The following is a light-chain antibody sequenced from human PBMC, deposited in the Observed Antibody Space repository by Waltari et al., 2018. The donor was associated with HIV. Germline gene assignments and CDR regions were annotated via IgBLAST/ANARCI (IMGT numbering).Light chain of an antibody. CDR3: QQYYTTPYT. CDR2: WAS. Sequence: DIVMTQSPDSLAVSLGERATIHCQSSQSVLYSSNNTNYLAWYQQKPGQPPTLLIYWASTRESGVPDRFSGSGSGTDFTLTISSLQAEDVAVYYCQQYYTTPYTFGQGTKLEIK. J-gene: IGKJ2*01. V-gene: IGKV4-1*01. CDR1: QSVLYSSNNTNY.